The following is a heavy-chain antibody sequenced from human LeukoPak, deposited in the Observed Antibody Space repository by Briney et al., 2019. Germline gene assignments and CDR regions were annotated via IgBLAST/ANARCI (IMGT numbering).Heavy chain of an antibody. J-gene: IGHJ3*02. D-gene: IGHD6-6*01. CDR2: IGSSTRTI. CDR1: GITFSSYS. V-gene: IGHV3-48*02. Sequence: GGSLRLSCAASGITFSSYSMSWLRQAPGKGLEWVSYIGSSTRTIYYADSVKGRFTISRDNANNSLYLQMNSLRDEDTAVYYCAREYSSSSGRAFDIWGQGTMVTVSS. CDR3: AREYSSSSGRAFDI.